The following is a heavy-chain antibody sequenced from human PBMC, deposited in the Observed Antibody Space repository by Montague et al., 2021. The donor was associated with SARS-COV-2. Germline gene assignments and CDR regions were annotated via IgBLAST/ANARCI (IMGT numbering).Heavy chain of an antibody. Sequence: PALVKPTQTLTLTCTVSGFSLTTNGMCVGWIRQPPGEAPAWLALIYWDDDKRYSPSLKTRLTITKDTSRNQVVITMTNVDPGDTGTYFCARYTSRMYGSFDYWGQGALVSVSS. CDR2: IYWDDDK. CDR3: ARYTSRMYGSFDY. V-gene: IGHV2-5*02. CDR1: GFSLTTNGMC. D-gene: IGHD3-16*02. J-gene: IGHJ4*02.